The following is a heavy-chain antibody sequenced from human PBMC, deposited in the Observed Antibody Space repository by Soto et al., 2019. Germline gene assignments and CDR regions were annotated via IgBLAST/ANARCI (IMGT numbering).Heavy chain of an antibody. CDR1: GFIFSNYG. V-gene: IGHV3-33*08. CDR3: VRDAVVGATKGGNYWFDS. Sequence: LRLSCGASGFIFSNYGMNLVSQAPGKGLEWVAVIWYDGGLKYYAASVEGRFTISRDNSNNTVHLEMNNLRAEDTAVYYCVRDAVVGATKGGNYWFDSWGQGTQVTVSS. J-gene: IGHJ5*01. CDR2: IWYDGGLK. D-gene: IGHD1-26*01.